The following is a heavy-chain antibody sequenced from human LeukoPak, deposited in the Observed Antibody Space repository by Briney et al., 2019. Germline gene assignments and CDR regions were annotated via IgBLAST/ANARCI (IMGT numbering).Heavy chain of an antibody. V-gene: IGHV3-7*01. Sequence: TGGSLRLSCTVSGFTVSTNSMSWVRQAPGKGLEWVANIKQDGSEKYYVDSVKGRFTISRDNAKNSLYLQMNSLRAEDTAVYYCARIAVAGIDYWGQGTLVTVSS. D-gene: IGHD6-19*01. CDR2: IKQDGSEK. CDR1: GFTVSTNS. J-gene: IGHJ4*02. CDR3: ARIAVAGIDY.